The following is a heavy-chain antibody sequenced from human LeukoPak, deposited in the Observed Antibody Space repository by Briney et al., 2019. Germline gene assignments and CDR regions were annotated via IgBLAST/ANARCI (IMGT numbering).Heavy chain of an antibody. CDR3: ARKGLATSVPFDY. Sequence: ASVKVSCKASGYTFTGYYMHWVRQAPGQGREWMGRINPNSGGTNYAQKFQGRVTMTRDTSISTAYMELSRLRSDDTAVYYCARKGLATSVPFDYWGQGTLVTVSS. D-gene: IGHD5-24*01. V-gene: IGHV1-2*06. CDR1: GYTFTGYY. CDR2: INPNSGGT. J-gene: IGHJ4*02.